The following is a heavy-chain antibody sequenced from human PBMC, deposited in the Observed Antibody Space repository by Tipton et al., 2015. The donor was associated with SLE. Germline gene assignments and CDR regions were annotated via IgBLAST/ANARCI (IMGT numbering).Heavy chain of an antibody. J-gene: IGHJ4*02. CDR3: ARESGAGSSWYAAGY. Sequence: TLSLTCAVYGGSFSGYYWSWIRQPPGKGMEWIGEINHSGSTNYNPSLKSRVTISVDTSKNQFSLKLSSVTAADTAVYYCARESGAGSSWYAAGYCGQGTLVTVSS. V-gene: IGHV4-34*01. CDR1: GGSFSGYY. D-gene: IGHD6-13*01. CDR2: INHSGST.